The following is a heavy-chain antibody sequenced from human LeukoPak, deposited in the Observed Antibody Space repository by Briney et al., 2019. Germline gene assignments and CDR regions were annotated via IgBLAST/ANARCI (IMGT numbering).Heavy chain of an antibody. CDR2: IRYDGSNK. Sequence: GGSLRLSCAASGFTFSSYGMHWARQAPGKGLEWVAFIRYDGSNKYYADSVKGRFTISRDNSKNTLYLQMNSLRAEDTAVYYCAKAPERYCSGGSCDGAFDIWGQGTMVTVSS. D-gene: IGHD2-15*01. CDR3: AKAPERYCSGGSCDGAFDI. V-gene: IGHV3-30*02. CDR1: GFTFSSYG. J-gene: IGHJ3*02.